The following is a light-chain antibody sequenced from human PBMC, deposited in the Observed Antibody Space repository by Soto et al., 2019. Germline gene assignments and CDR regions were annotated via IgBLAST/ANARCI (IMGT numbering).Light chain of an antibody. CDR2: AAS. V-gene: IGKV1-6*01. J-gene: IGKJ5*01. CDR3: QQLNSFPIN. Sequence: AIQLTHSPSSLSASVLYRVTITCRASQGIRNDLGWYQQKPGKAPKLLIYAASSLQSGVPSRFSGSASGTDFTLTISSLQPEDFATYYCQQLNSFPINFGQGTRLEIK. CDR1: QGIRND.